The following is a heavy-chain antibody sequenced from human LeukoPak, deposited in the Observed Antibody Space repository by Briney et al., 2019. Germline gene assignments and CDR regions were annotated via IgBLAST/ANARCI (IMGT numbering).Heavy chain of an antibody. Sequence: GGSLRLSCAVSGFTFRNYGMSWVRQAPGKGLEWVSAISGSGDSTYYTDSVKGRFTISRDNSKNTLYLQMNSLRAEDTAVYYCAKDHITMIVVAAFDYWGQGTLVTVSS. V-gene: IGHV3-23*01. D-gene: IGHD3-22*01. CDR2: ISGSGDST. CDR1: GFTFRNYG. CDR3: AKDHITMIVVAAFDY. J-gene: IGHJ4*02.